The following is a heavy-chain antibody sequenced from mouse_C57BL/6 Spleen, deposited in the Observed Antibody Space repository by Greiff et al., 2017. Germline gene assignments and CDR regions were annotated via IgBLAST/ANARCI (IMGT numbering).Heavy chain of an antibody. J-gene: IGHJ4*01. V-gene: IGHV1-59*01. CDR2: IAPSDSYT. D-gene: IGHD1-1*02. Sequence: QVQLQQPGAELVRPGTSVKLSCKASGYTFTSYWMHWVKQRPGQGLEWIGVIAPSDSYTNYNQKFKGKATLTVDTSSSTAYMQLSSLTSEDSAVYYCARELSSYAMDYWGQGTSVTVSS. CDR3: ARELSSYAMDY. CDR1: GYTFTSYW.